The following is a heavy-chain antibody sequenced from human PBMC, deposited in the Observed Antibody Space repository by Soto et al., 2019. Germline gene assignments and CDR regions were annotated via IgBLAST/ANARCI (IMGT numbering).Heavy chain of an antibody. CDR3: ARSLPMTKVDWYFDY. CDR2: IYYSGST. Sequence: SETLSLTCTVSGGSISSYYWSWIRQPPGKGLEWIGYIYYSGSTNYNPSLKSRVTISVVTSKNQFSLKLSSVTAADTAVYYCARSLPMTKVDWYFDYWGQGTLVTVSS. CDR1: GGSISSYY. V-gene: IGHV4-59*01. J-gene: IGHJ4*02. D-gene: IGHD4-4*01.